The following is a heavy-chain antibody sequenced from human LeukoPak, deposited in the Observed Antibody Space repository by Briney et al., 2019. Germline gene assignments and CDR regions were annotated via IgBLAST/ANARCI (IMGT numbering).Heavy chain of an antibody. CDR2: MNPNSGNT. J-gene: IGHJ6*03. CDR1: GYTFTSYD. V-gene: IGHV1-8*03. D-gene: IGHD4-11*01. Sequence: GASVKVSCKASGYTFTSYDINWVRQATGHGLEWIGWMNPNSGNTGYAQKFHGRVTITRNTSISTAYIELRSLRSEDAAVYYCSRYDNSNYGGHYYYYIDVWGKGTTVTVSS. CDR3: SRYDNSNYGGHYYYYIDV.